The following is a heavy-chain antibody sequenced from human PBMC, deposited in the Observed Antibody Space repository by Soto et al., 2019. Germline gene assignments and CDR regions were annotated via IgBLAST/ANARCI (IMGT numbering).Heavy chain of an antibody. CDR2: INAGNGNT. Sequence: GASVKVSCKASGYTFTSYAMHWVRQAPGQRLEWMGWINAGNGNTKYSQKFQGRVTITRNTSISTAYMELSSLRSEDTAVYYCARVGYYYDSSGYYLSFDYWGKGTLVPVSS. CDR3: ARVGYYYDSSGYYLSFDY. CDR1: GYTFTSYA. D-gene: IGHD3-22*01. J-gene: IGHJ4*02. V-gene: IGHV1-3*01.